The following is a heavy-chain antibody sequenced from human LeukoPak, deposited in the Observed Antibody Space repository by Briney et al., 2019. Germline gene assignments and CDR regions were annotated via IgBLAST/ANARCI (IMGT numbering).Heavy chain of an antibody. V-gene: IGHV4-39*01. CDR1: GGSISSYY. CDR3: ASSWIQLWLYYFDY. CDR2: IYYSGST. Sequence: SETLSLTCTVSGGSISSYYWGWIRQPPGKGLEWIGSIYYSGSTYYNPSLKSRVTISVDTSKNQFSLKLSSVTAADTAVYYCASSWIQLWLYYFDYWGQGTLVTVSS. J-gene: IGHJ4*02. D-gene: IGHD5-18*01.